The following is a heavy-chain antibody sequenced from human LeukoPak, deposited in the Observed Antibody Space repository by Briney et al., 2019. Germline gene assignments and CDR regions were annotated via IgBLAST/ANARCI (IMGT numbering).Heavy chain of an antibody. V-gene: IGHV4-34*01. CDR3: ASEVVPATLDY. CDR1: GGSFSGYY. CDR2: INHSGST. D-gene: IGHD2-15*01. J-gene: IGHJ4*02. Sequence: SETLSLTCAVYGGSFSGYYWSWIRQPPGKGLEWIGEINHSGSTNYNPSLKSRVTISVDTSKNKFSLKLSSVTAADTAVYYCASEVVPATLDYWGQGTLVTVSS.